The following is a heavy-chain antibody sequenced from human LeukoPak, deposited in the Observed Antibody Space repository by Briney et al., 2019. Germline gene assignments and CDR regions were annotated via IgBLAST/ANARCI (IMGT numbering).Heavy chain of an antibody. CDR3: AREIRYYYDSSGYPQGGAFDI. CDR2: IYSGGST. J-gene: IGHJ3*02. V-gene: IGHV3-53*01. Sequence: PGGFLRLSCAASGFTVSSNYMSWVRQAPGKGLEWVSVIYSGGSTYYADSVKGRFTISRDNSKNTLYLQMNSLRAEDTAVYYCAREIRYYYDSSGYPQGGAFDIWGQGTMVTVSS. D-gene: IGHD3-22*01. CDR1: GFTVSSNY.